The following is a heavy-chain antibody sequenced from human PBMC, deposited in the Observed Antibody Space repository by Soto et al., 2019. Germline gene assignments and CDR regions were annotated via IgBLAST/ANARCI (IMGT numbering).Heavy chain of an antibody. D-gene: IGHD3-3*01. J-gene: IGHJ6*02. CDR1: GYTFTSYG. V-gene: IGHV1-18*04. CDR3: ARDTIFGVVRGGDYGMDV. Sequence: ASVKVSCKASGYTFTSYGISWVRQAPGQGLEWMGWISAYNGNTNYAQKLQGKGTMTTDTSTSTAYMELRSLRSDDTAVYYCARDTIFGVVRGGDYGMDVWGQGTTVTVSS. CDR2: ISAYNGNT.